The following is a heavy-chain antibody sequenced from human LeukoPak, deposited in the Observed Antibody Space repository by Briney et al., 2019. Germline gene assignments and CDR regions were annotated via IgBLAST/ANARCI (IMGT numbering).Heavy chain of an antibody. V-gene: IGHV4-39*07. Sequence: SETLSLTCTVSGGSTSSSSYYWGWIRQPPGKGLEWIGSIYYSGSTYYNPSLKSRVTISVDTSKNQFSLKLSSVTAADTAVYYCARDSSSWSGGFDYWGQGTLVTVSS. D-gene: IGHD6-13*01. J-gene: IGHJ4*02. CDR3: ARDSSSWSGGFDY. CDR1: GGSTSSSSYY. CDR2: IYYSGST.